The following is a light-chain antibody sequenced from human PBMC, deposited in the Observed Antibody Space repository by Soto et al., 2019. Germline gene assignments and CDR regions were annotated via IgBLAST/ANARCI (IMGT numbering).Light chain of an antibody. CDR2: ATS. CDR3: QHYGGSPLIT. V-gene: IGKV3-20*01. Sequence: EIVLTQSLGTLSLSPGGRATLSCRASQSVSGTYLAWYQQKPGQAPRLLIHATSNRATGIPDRFSGSGSETDFTLTISRLEPEDFAVYYCQHYGGSPLITFGQGTRLEIK. CDR1: QSVSGTY. J-gene: IGKJ5*01.